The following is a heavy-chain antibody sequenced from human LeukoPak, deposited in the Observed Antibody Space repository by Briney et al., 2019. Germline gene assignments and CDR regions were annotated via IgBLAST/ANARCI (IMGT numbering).Heavy chain of an antibody. V-gene: IGHV4-59*08. CDR3: AGHYDSSGYYSDY. CDR1: GGSFSGYY. J-gene: IGHJ4*02. Sequence: PSETLSLTCAVYGGSFSGYYWSWIRQPPGKGLEWIGYIYYSGSTNYNPSLKSRVTVSVDTSKNQFSLKLSSVTAADTAVYYCAGHYDSSGYYSDYWGQGTLVTVSS. D-gene: IGHD3-22*01. CDR2: IYYSGST.